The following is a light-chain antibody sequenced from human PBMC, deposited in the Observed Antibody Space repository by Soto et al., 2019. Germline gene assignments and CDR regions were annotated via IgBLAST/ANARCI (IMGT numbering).Light chain of an antibody. V-gene: IGKV1-16*02. Sequence: SGVPSKFSGSGSGTHFTLTINSLQPEDFATYFCQQYESYHYTFGQGTKVDIK. J-gene: IGKJ2*01. CDR3: QQYESYHYT.